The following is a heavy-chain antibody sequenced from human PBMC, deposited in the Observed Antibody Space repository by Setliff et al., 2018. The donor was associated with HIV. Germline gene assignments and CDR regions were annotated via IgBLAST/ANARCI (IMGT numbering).Heavy chain of an antibody. J-gene: IGHJ6*03. D-gene: IGHD5-18*01. CDR2: INHSRST. Sequence: SETLSLTCAVYRRSFSGYYWSWIRQPPGKGLEWMGEINHSRSTTYNPSLKSQVTISVDTSKNQFSLKLSSVTTADTAVYYCATGGRGYRYGNYPYYYDYMDVWGKGTKVTVSS. CDR1: RRSFSGYY. CDR3: ATGGRGYRYGNYPYYYDYMDV. V-gene: IGHV4-34*01.